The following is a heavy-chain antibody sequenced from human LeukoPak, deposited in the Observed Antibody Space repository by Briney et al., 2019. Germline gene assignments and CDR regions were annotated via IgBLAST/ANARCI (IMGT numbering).Heavy chain of an antibody. V-gene: IGHV3-23*01. D-gene: IGHD5-18*01. CDR3: AKGAKLWKTYYFDY. CDR2: ISGPGDST. CDR1: GFTFKNHA. J-gene: IGHJ4*02. Sequence: GGSLRLSCSTSGFTFKNHAMGWVRQAPGKGLEWVSGISGPGDSTYYADSVKGRFIISRDNSKNTLYPQMDGLRGEDTAVYFCAKGAKLWKTYYFDYWGQGTLVTVSS.